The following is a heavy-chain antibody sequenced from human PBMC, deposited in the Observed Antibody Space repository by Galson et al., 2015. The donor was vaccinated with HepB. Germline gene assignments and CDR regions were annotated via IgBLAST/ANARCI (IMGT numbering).Heavy chain of an antibody. Sequence: SLRLSCAASGFIFSDSYMSWIRQAPGKGPEWVSYISSDGVTKYYTDSAKGRFTISRDNAKNSLYLQMNSLRGDDTAVYYCARSAGWFHPWGQGTLVVVSS. J-gene: IGHJ5*02. CDR2: ISSDGVTK. V-gene: IGHV3-11*01. CDR1: GFIFSDSY. D-gene: IGHD3-10*01. CDR3: ARSAGWFHP.